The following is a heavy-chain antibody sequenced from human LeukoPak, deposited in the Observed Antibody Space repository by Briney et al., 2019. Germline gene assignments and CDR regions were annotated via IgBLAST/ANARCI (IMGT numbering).Heavy chain of an antibody. CDR2: ISYSGSSP. V-gene: IGHV3-23*01. CDR3: AKDSSVLPNALDL. J-gene: IGHJ3*01. Sequence: GGSLRLSCAASGIRFDRYAMTWVRQAPGKGLEWVSVISYSGSSPYYGDSVKGRFTISRGNSKNTVYLQMNSLRDEDTALYYCAKDSSVLPNALDLWGQGTMVTVSS. CDR1: GIRFDRYA. D-gene: IGHD4/OR15-4a*01.